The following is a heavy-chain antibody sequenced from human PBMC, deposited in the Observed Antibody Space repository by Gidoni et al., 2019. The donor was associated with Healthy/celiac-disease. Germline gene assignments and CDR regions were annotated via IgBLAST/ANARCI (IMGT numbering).Heavy chain of an antibody. Sequence: EVQRAEPGGGLVQAGGSLGLSCASSGFTVSSNYISWVRQAPGKGLEWVSVIYSGGSSYYADSVKCRFTISRDNSQNTLYLQMISLRAAYTAVYYCARDRGWPGAFDIWCQGTMVTVSS. CDR3: ARDRGWPGAFDI. V-gene: IGHV3-66*01. J-gene: IGHJ3*02. CDR1: GFTVSSNY. D-gene: IGHD3-10*01. CDR2: IYSGGSS.